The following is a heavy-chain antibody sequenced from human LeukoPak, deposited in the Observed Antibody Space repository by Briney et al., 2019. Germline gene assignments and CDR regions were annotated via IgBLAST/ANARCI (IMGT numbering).Heavy chain of an antibody. CDR1: GFTVSSNY. CDR2: IYSGGST. J-gene: IGHJ4*02. CDR3: AKYNGADSSGYTLDY. D-gene: IGHD3-22*01. Sequence: PGGSLRLSCAASGFTVSSNYMTWVRQAPGKGLEWVSVIYSGGSTYYADSVKGRFTISRDNSKNTLYLQMNSLRAEDTAVYYCAKYNGADSSGYTLDYWGQGTLVTVSS. V-gene: IGHV3-66*01.